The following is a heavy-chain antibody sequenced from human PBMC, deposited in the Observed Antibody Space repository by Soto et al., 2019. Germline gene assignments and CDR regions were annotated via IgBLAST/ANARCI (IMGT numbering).Heavy chain of an antibody. D-gene: IGHD6-6*01. Sequence: GGSLRLSCAASGFTFSSYAMHWVRQAPGKGLEWVAVISYDGSNKYYADSVKGRFTISRDNSKNTLYLQMNSLRAEDTAVYYCARDMLIAARTFDYWGQGTLVTVSS. CDR2: ISYDGSNK. J-gene: IGHJ4*02. CDR1: GFTFSSYA. V-gene: IGHV3-30-3*01. CDR3: ARDMLIAARTFDY.